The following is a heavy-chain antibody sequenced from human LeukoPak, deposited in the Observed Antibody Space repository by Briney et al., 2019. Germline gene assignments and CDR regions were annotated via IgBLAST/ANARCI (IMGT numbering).Heavy chain of an antibody. Sequence: SVKVSCKASGGTFSSYAISWVRQAPGQGLEWMGGIIPIFGTANYAQKFQGRVTITADESTSTAYMELSSLRSEDTAVYYCARGALIAVAGTGSDYWGQGTLVTVSS. CDR2: IIPIFGTA. D-gene: IGHD6-19*01. CDR1: GGTFSSYA. J-gene: IGHJ4*02. V-gene: IGHV1-69*13. CDR3: ARGALIAVAGTGSDY.